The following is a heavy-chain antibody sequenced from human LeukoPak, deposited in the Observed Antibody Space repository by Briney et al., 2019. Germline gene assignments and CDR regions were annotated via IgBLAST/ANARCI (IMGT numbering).Heavy chain of an antibody. D-gene: IGHD2-15*01. V-gene: IGHV1-18*01. CDR1: GYTFTSYG. J-gene: IGHJ4*02. CDR2: ISAYNGNT. Sequence: ASVKVSCKASGYTFTSYGISWVRQAPGQGLEWMGWISAYNGNTNYARKLQGRVTMTTDTSTSTAYMELRSLRSDDTAVYYCARDYAEAATLIFDYWGQGTLVTVSS. CDR3: ARDYAEAATLIFDY.